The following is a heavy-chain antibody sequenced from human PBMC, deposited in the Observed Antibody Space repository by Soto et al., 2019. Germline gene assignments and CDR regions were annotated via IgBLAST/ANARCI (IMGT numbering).Heavy chain of an antibody. J-gene: IGHJ5*02. Sequence: NPSETLSLTCTVSGASISGFYWSWIRKSAGKGLEWIGRIYATGTTDYNPSLKSRVMMSVDTSKKQFSLKLSSVTAADTAVYYCARTYITMIEGFDPWGQGTLVTVSS. CDR3: ARTYITMIEGFDP. CDR2: IYATGTT. CDR1: GASISGFY. D-gene: IGHD3-22*01. V-gene: IGHV4-4*07.